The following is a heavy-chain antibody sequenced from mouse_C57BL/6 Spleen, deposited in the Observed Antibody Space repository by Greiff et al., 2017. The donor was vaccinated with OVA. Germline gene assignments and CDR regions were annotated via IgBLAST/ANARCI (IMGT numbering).Heavy chain of an antibody. CDR3: ARPYGNYRWYFDV. CDR1: GYSFTGYY. CDR2: INPSTGGT. D-gene: IGHD2-1*01. V-gene: IGHV1-43*01. Sequence: EVKVVESGPELVKPWASVKISCKASGYSFTGYYMHWVKQSSEKSLEWIGEINPSTGGTSYNQKFKGKATLTVDKSSSTAYMQLKSLTSEDSAVYYCARPYGNYRWYFDVWGTGTTVTVSS. J-gene: IGHJ1*03.